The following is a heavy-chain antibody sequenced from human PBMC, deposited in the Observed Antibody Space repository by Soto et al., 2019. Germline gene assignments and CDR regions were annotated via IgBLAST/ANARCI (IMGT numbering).Heavy chain of an antibody. CDR3: ARGTYRSKTDFDY. D-gene: IGHD6-13*01. V-gene: IGHV3-11*01. CDR2: ISSSSGTI. CDR1: GFTFSDYY. Sequence: GGSLRLSCAASGFTFSDYYMTWIRQAPGSGLEWVSYISSSSGTISYANSAKGRFTISRDNAQNSLYLQMTSLRAEDTAVYYCARGTYRSKTDFDYWGQGTLVTVSS. J-gene: IGHJ4*02.